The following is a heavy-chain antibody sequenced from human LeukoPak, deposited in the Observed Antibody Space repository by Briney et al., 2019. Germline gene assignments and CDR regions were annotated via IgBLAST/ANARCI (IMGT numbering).Heavy chain of an antibody. V-gene: IGHV4-39*07. CDR3: ARELRVENYGYYYYMDV. J-gene: IGHJ6*03. Sequence: SETLSLTCTVSGGSISSSSYYWGWIRQPPGKGLEWIGSIYYSGSTYYNPSLKSRVTISVDTSKNQFSLKLSSVTAADTAVYYCARELRVENYGYYYYMDVWGKGTTVTVSS. CDR1: GGSISSSSYY. D-gene: IGHD1-7*01. CDR2: IYYSGST.